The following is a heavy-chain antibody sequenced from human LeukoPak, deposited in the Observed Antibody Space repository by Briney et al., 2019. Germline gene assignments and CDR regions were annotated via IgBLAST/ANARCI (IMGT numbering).Heavy chain of an antibody. V-gene: IGHV3-30*02. J-gene: IGHJ6*04. CDR3: ARVNFAAAAMDV. CDR2: IRNDGSNK. D-gene: IGHD6-13*01. Sequence: GGSLSLSCAASGFTFSSYAMLWVRQAPGKGLEWVTFIRNDGSNKYYADSVKGRFTFSRDNSKNTLYLQMTSLRAEDTAVYYCARVNFAAAAMDVWGKGTTVTVSS. CDR1: GFTFSSYA.